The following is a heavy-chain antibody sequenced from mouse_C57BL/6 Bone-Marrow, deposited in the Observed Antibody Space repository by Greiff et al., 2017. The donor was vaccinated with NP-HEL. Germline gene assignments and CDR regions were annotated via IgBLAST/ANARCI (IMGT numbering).Heavy chain of an antibody. CDR3: ARKWDGGGLGC. V-gene: IGHV1-82*01. CDR1: GYAFSSSW. Sequence: QVQLQQSGPELVKPGASVKISCKASGYAFSSSWMNWVKQRPGKGLEWIGRIYPGDGDTNYNGKFKGKATLTADKSSSTAYMQLSSLTSEDSAVYFCARKWDGGGLGCWGKGTTLTVSS. J-gene: IGHJ2*01. D-gene: IGHD3-3*01. CDR2: IYPGDGDT.